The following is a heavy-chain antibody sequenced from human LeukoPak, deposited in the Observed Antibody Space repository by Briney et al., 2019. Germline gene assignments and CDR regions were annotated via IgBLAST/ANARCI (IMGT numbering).Heavy chain of an antibody. CDR1: GGSIGSYY. D-gene: IGHD6-19*01. CDR3: ARDRAGFRRTGNYYYMDV. J-gene: IGHJ6*03. Sequence: SETLSLTCTVSGGSIGSYYWSWIRQPPGKGLEWIGYIYYSGSTNYNPSLKSRVTISVDTSKNQFSLKLSSVTAADTAVYYCARDRAGFRRTGNYYYMDVWGKGTTVTVSS. CDR2: IYYSGST. V-gene: IGHV4-59*01.